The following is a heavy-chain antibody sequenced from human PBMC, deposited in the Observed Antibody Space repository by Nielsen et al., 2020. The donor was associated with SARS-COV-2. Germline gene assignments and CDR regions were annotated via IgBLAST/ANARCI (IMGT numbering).Heavy chain of an antibody. CDR1: GFTFSSYG. V-gene: IGHV3-30*03. Sequence: GGSLRLSCAASGFTFSSYGMHWVRQAPGKGLEWVAVISYDGSNKYYADSVKGRFTISRDNSKNTLYLQMNSLRAEDTAVYYCARPGDYGDYGYFQHWGQGTLVTVSS. CDR3: ARPGDYGDYGYFQH. CDR2: ISYDGSNK. J-gene: IGHJ1*01. D-gene: IGHD4-17*01.